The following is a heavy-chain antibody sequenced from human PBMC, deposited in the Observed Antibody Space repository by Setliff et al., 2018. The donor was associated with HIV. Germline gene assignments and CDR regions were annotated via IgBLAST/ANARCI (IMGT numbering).Heavy chain of an antibody. D-gene: IGHD4-17*01. CDR2: IKQDGSEK. CDR1: GFTFSRYW. V-gene: IGHV3-7*01. J-gene: IGHJ3*02. CDR3: ARDTGLGGDYADAFDI. Sequence: SLKISCAASGFTFSRYWMSWVRQAPGKGLEWVANIKQDGSEKYYVDSVRGRFTISRDNAKNSLYLQMNSLRAEDTAVYYCARDTGLGGDYADAFDIWGQGTMVTVSS.